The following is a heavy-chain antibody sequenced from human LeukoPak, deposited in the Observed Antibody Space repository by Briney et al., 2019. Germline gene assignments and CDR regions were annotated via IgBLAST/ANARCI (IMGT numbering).Heavy chain of an antibody. J-gene: IGHJ4*02. D-gene: IGHD3-22*01. CDR1: GYTFTSCD. Sequence: ASVKVSCKASGYTFTSCDINWVRQATGQGLEWMGWMNPNSGNTGYAQKFQGGVTMTRNTSISTAYMELSSLRSEDTAVYYCARGHNALYYYDSSLGYWGQGTLVTVSS. CDR3: ARGHNALYYYDSSLGY. CDR2: MNPNSGNT. V-gene: IGHV1-8*01.